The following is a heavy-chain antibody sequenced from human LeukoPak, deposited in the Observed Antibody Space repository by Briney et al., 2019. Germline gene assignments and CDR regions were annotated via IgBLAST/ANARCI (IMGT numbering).Heavy chain of an antibody. D-gene: IGHD2-21*01. CDR3: TRSSYSRDAFDI. J-gene: IGHJ3*02. CDR1: GGSISSGDYY. Sequence: PSQTLSLTCTVSGGSISSGDYYWSWIRQPPGKGLEWIGYIYYSGSTYYNPSLKSRVTISVDTSKNQFSLKLSSVTAADTAVYYCTRSSYSRDAFDIWGQGTMVTVSS. V-gene: IGHV4-30-4*01. CDR2: IYYSGST.